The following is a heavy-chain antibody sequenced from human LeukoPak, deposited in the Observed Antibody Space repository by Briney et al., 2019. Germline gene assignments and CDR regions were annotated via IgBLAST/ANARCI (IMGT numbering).Heavy chain of an antibody. CDR2: ISRNSYNI. D-gene: IGHD3-9*01. J-gene: IGHJ4*02. CDR3: AKSRDDGTGYYYDY. V-gene: IGHV3-9*01. Sequence: GGSLRLSCAASGFTFSTYAVNWVRQAPGKGLEWVAGISRNSYNIAYGDSVKGRFTISRDNAKKSLSLQMNSLGTEDTAFYYCAKSRDDGTGYYYDYWGQGVLVTVAS. CDR1: GFTFSTYA.